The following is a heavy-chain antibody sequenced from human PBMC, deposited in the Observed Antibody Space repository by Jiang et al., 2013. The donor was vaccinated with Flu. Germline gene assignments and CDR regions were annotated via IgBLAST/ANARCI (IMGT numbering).Heavy chain of an antibody. J-gene: IGHJ4*02. CDR2: IYYTGST. CDR3: ARGVSAASL. V-gene: IGHV4-59*01. CDR1: GGSLSDYY. Sequence: PSETLSLTCTVSGGSLSDYYWSWIRQPPGKGLEWIGYIYYTGSTNYNPSLKSRVTISVDTSNNQFSLKLSSVTAADTAVYYCARGVSAASLWGQGTLVTVSS. D-gene: IGHD6-25*01.